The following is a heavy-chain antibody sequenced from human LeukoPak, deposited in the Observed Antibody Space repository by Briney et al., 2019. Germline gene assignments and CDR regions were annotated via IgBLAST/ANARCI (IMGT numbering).Heavy chain of an antibody. V-gene: IGHV4-39*07. CDR3: ARADYDILTGYLTHPFDY. Sequence: PSETLSLTCTVSGGSISSYYWGWIRQPPGKGLEWIGSIYYSGSTYYNPSLKSRVTISVDTSKNQFSLKLNSVTAADTAVYYCARADYDILTGYLTHPFDYWGQGTLVTVSS. D-gene: IGHD3-9*01. CDR1: GGSISSYY. J-gene: IGHJ4*02. CDR2: IYYSGST.